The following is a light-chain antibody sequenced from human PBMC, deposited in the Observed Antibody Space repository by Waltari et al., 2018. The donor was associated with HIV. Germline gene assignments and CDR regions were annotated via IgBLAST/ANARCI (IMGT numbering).Light chain of an antibody. CDR2: VAS. CDR1: QTITDNF. J-gene: IGKJ1*01. Sequence: EIVLTQSPAFLSVSPGDRANLSCRASQTITDNFLAWYQQKPGQAPRILIYVASRRATDVPVRFSGSHSATDFTRTIDRLEPEESAVYFCHQYGTSVWTFGQGTKVEIK. V-gene: IGKV3-20*01. CDR3: HQYGTSVWT.